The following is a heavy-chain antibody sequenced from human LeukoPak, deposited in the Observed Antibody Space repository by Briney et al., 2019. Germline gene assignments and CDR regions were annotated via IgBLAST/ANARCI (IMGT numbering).Heavy chain of an antibody. CDR3: AKDPLYGGNFSPDDY. CDR1: GFTFSSYA. CDR2: IGGSGGST. J-gene: IGHJ4*02. D-gene: IGHD4-23*01. Sequence: GGSLRLSCAASGFTFSSYAMRWVRQAPGKGLEWVSAIGGSGGSTYYADSVKGGFTISRDNSKNTLYLQMNSLRAEDTAVYYCAKDPLYGGNFSPDDYWGQGTLVTVSS. V-gene: IGHV3-23*01.